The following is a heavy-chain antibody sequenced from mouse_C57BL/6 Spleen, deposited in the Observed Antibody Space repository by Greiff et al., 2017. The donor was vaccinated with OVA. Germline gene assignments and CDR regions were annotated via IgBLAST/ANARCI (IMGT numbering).Heavy chain of an antibody. Sequence: DVHLVESGGGLVQPKGSLKLSCAASGFSFNTYAMNWVRQAPGKGLEWVARIRSKSNNYATYYADSVKDRFTISRDDSESMLYLQMNNLKTEDTAMYYCVRHVGTDWGQGTLVTVSA. CDR3: VRHVGTD. CDR1: GFSFNTYA. J-gene: IGHJ3*01. V-gene: IGHV10-1*01. D-gene: IGHD3-3*01. CDR2: IRSKSNNYAT.